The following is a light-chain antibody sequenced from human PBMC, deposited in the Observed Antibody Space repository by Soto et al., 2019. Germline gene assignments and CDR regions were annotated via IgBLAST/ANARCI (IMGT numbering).Light chain of an antibody. CDR3: QQYSRPWT. CDR1: QSVLYSSNNKNY. Sequence: DIVMTQSPDSLAVSLGERATINCKSSQSVLYSSNNKNYLAWYQQKPGQPPKLLIYWASTRESGVPDRFSGSGSGTDFTLTISSRQAEDVAFYYCQQYSRPWTFAQGTKVKIK. J-gene: IGKJ1*01. V-gene: IGKV4-1*01. CDR2: WAS.